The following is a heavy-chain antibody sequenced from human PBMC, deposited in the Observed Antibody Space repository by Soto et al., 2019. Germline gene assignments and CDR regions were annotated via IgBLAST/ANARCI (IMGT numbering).Heavy chain of an antibody. Sequence: SETLSLTCAVSGYSISSGYYGGWIRQPPGKGLEWIGSIYHSGSTYYNPSLKRRVTISVDTSKNQFSLKLSSVTAADTAVYYCARGFWTYGMDVWGQGTTVTVSS. CDR1: GYSISSGYY. CDR2: IYHSGST. D-gene: IGHD1-1*01. V-gene: IGHV4-38-2*01. J-gene: IGHJ6*02. CDR3: ARGFWTYGMDV.